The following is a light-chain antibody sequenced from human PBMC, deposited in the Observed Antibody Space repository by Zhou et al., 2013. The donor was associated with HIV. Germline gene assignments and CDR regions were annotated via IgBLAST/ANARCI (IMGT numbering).Light chain of an antibody. CDR3: QHLNTSPFT. J-gene: IGKJ3*01. V-gene: IGKV1-9*01. CDR2: AAS. CDR1: QGINNF. Sequence: IQLTQSPSALSASVGDRVTITCRASQGINNFLGWYQQKPGKAPELLIYAASTLQRGVPSRFSGSGSGTDFTLTISSLQPEDFATYYCQHLNTSPFTFGPGTRVSVK.